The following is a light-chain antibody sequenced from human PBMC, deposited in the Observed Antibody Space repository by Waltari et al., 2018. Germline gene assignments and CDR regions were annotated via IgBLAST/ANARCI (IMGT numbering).Light chain of an antibody. CDR1: QRVSSS. J-gene: IGKJ2*01. Sequence: EIVMTQSPATLSVSPGERATLSCRAIQRVSSSLACYQQKPGQAPRLRIYGASTRATGIPARFSGSGSGTEFTLTISSLQSEDFAVYYCQQYNNWPPYTFGQGTKLEIK. CDR3: QQYNNWPPYT. V-gene: IGKV3-15*01. CDR2: GAS.